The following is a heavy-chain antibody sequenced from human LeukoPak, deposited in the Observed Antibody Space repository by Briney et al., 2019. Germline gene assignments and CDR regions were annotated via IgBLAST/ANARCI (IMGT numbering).Heavy chain of an antibody. CDR3: ARVSSGYPNPFDY. Sequence: ASVKVSCKASGYTFTSYYMHWVRQAPGQGLEWVGIINPSGDPTTYAQKFQGRVTMTRDMSTSTVYMELSSLRSEDTAVYYCARVSSGYPNPFDYWGQGTLVTVSS. D-gene: IGHD3-22*01. J-gene: IGHJ4*02. CDR1: GYTFTSYY. CDR2: INPSGDPT. V-gene: IGHV1-46*01.